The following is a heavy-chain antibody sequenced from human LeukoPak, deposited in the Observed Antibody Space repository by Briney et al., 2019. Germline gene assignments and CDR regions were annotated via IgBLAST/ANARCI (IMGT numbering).Heavy chain of an antibody. CDR3: ARQFLPGIAAASYYYYYYYGMDV. V-gene: IGHV4-59*08. CDR1: GGSISSYY. Sequence: SETLSLTCTVSGGSISSYYWSWIRQPPGKGLEWIGYIYYSGSTNYNPSLKSRVTISVDTSKNQFSLKLSSVTAADTAVYYCARQFLPGIAAASYYYYYYYGMDVWGQGTTVTVSS. J-gene: IGHJ6*02. CDR2: IYYSGST. D-gene: IGHD6-13*01.